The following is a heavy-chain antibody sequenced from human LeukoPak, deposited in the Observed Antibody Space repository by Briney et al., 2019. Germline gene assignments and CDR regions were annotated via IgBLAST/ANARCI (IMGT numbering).Heavy chain of an antibody. CDR1: GASTSRGSW. CDR3: ARNGGHNQEH. CDR2: FSHSGIT. J-gene: IGHJ4*02. Sequence: PSQTLSLTCDVSGASTSRGSWWSWVRQPPGKGLEWIGEFSHSGITNFNPSLKSRVTISVDKSRNQFSLNLISVTAADTAVYFCARNGGHNQEHWGQGSLVTVSS. D-gene: IGHD1-1*01. V-gene: IGHV4-4*02.